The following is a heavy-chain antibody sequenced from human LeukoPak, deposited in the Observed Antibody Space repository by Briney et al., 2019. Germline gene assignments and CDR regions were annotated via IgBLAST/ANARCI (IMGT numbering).Heavy chain of an antibody. CDR2: SNDGGGT. Sequence: LSGGSLRLSCAASGFIFNNYGLIWVRQAPGKGLEWVLASNDGGGTNYADFVKGRFTISRDNSKNTLFLQMNSLRAEDTALYYCAKGSSGYFVDLWGQGTLVTVSS. J-gene: IGHJ5*02. V-gene: IGHV3-23*01. CDR1: GFIFNNYG. D-gene: IGHD3-22*01. CDR3: AKGSSGYFVDL.